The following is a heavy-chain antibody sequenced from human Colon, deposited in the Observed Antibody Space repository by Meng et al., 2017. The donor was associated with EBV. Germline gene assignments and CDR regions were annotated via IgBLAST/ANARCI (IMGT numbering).Heavy chain of an antibody. CDR3: TDVGGDMI. D-gene: IGHD3-10*01. V-gene: IGHV3-15*01. Sequence: VLLVGSGGGLVQPGEFLRLSCAASGFTFTNSHMTWVRQAPGKGLEWVGRIKRASDGGTTDYAAPVKGRFTISRDDSKSTVYLQMNSLKSEDTGVYYCTDVGGDMIWGQGTLVTVSS. CDR1: GFTFTNSH. J-gene: IGHJ4*02. CDR2: IKRASDGGTT.